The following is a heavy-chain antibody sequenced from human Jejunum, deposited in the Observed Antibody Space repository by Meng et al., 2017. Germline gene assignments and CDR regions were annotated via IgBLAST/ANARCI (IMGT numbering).Heavy chain of an antibody. CDR2: MYYHGST. J-gene: IGHJ5*02. CDR1: GGSISSSSYY. D-gene: IGHD2-21*01. CDR3: ARPHTSA. V-gene: IGHV4-39*01. Sequence: LQVQESGPGLVNPSETLSLPCTVSGGSISSSSYYWGWIRQPPGKGLEWIGTMYYHGSTYYNPSLKSRVTISVDTSKNQFSLKLSSVTAADTAVYYCARPHTSAWGQGTLVTVSS.